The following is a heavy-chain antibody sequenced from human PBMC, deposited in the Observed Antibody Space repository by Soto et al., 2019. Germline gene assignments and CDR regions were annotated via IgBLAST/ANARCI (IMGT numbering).Heavy chain of an antibody. J-gene: IGHJ5*02. CDR1: GGSIISGGYY. CDR2: IYYSGST. CDR3: ARDRPDVGFT. D-gene: IGHD2-15*01. V-gene: IGHV4-31*03. Sequence: SETLSLTCTFSGGSIISGGYYWTWIRQHPGKGLEWIGYIYYSGSTSYNPSLKSRVTMSVDTSKNQFSLKLSSVTAADTAVYYCARDRPDVGFTWGQGTLVTVSS.